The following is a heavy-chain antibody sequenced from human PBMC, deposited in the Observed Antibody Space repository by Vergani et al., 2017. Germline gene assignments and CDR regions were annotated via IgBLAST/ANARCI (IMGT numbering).Heavy chain of an antibody. CDR2: ISYDGSNK. J-gene: IGHJ5*02. CDR1: GFTFSSYG. Sequence: QVQLVESGGGVVQPGRSLRLSCAASGFTFSSYGMHWVRQAPGKGLEWVAVISYDGSNKYYADSVKGRFTISRDNAKNSLYLQMNSLRAEDTALYHCARGVNWFDPWGQGTLVTVSS. V-gene: IGHV3-30*03. CDR3: ARGVNWFDP.